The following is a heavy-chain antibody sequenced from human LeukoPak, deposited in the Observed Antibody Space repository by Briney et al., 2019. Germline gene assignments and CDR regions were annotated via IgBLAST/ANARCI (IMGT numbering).Heavy chain of an antibody. V-gene: IGHV3-23*01. Sequence: GGSLRLSCAASGFTFSSYAMSWLRQAPGKGLEWVSAIVGSGDNMYYADSVKGRFTISRDNFKSTLYLQINSLRAEDTAVYYCAKGLTWDSTSCSDWGQGTLVTVSS. CDR3: AKGLTWDSTSCSD. CDR2: IVGSGDNM. D-gene: IGHD2-2*01. CDR1: GFTFSSYA. J-gene: IGHJ4*02.